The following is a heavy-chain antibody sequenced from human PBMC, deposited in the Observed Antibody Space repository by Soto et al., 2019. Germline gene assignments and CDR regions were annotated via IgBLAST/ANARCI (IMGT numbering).Heavy chain of an antibody. J-gene: IGHJ5*02. CDR3: ARAIAAAGGWFDP. V-gene: IGHV3-33*01. CDR1: GFTFSSYG. D-gene: IGHD6-13*01. Sequence: QVPLVESGGGVVQPGRSLRLSCAASGFTFSSYGMHWVRQAPGKGLEWVAVIWYDGSNKYYADSVKGRFTISRDNXKNTLYLQMNSLRAEDTAVYYCARAIAAAGGWFDPWGQGTLVTVSS. CDR2: IWYDGSNK.